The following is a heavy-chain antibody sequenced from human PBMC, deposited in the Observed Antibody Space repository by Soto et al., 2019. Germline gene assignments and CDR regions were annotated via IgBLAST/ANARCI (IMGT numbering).Heavy chain of an antibody. CDR2: ISGSGGST. V-gene: IGHV3-23*01. J-gene: IGHJ4*02. Sequence: EVQLLESGGGLVQPGGSLRLSCTASGFTFSSYDMSWVRQAPGKGVEWVSAISGSGGSTYYADSVKGRFTISRYKSKNTLYLQMTSLRAEDTAVYDCAKGIGWVVTAFDYWCQGTLVTVSS. CDR3: AKGIGWVVTAFDY. D-gene: IGHD6-19*01. CDR1: GFTFSSYD.